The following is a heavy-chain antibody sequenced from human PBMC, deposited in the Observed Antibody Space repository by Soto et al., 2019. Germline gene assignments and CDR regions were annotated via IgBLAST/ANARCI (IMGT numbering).Heavy chain of an antibody. Sequence: GGSLRLSCAASGFTFSDYYMSWIRQAPGKGLEWVSYISSSSSYTNYADSVKGRFTISRDNAKNSLYLQMNSLRAEDTAVYYCARGPYDSSGYVDYWGQGTLVTVSS. V-gene: IGHV3-11*06. J-gene: IGHJ4*02. CDR1: GFTFSDYY. D-gene: IGHD3-22*01. CDR3: ARGPYDSSGYVDY. CDR2: ISSSSSYT.